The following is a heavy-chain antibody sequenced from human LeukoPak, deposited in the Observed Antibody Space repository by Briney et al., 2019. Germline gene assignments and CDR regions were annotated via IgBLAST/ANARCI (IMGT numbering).Heavy chain of an antibody. CDR3: ARGGYSSSWYFLSFDY. CDR2: INPNSGGT. V-gene: IGHV1-2*04. D-gene: IGHD6-13*01. Sequence: ASVTVSGKASGYTFTGYYMHWARQAPGQGLEWMGWINPNSGGTNYAQKFQGWVTMTRDTSISTAYMELSRLRSDDTAVYYCARGGYSSSWYFLSFDYWGLGTLVTVSS. CDR1: GYTFTGYY. J-gene: IGHJ4*02.